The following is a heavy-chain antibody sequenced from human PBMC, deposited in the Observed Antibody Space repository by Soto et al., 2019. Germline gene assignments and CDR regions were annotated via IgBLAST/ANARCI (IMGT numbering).Heavy chain of an antibody. CDR3: VREAGRGIYYFDY. CDR2: IAWDGGSK. D-gene: IGHD3-16*01. J-gene: IGHJ4*02. CDR1: GLNFLDYA. V-gene: IGHV3-43*01. Sequence: GGSLRLSSAASGLNFLDYAIHWVRQATGKGLEWVSVIAWDGGSKYYADSVEGRFTMSRDNGKNSVNLQLNSLRIEDTALYFCVREAGRGIYYFDYWGQGALVTVSS.